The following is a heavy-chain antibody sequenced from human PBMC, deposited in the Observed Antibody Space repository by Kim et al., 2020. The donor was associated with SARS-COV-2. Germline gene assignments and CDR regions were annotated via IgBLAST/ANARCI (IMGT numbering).Heavy chain of an antibody. V-gene: IGHV4-39*01. CDR1: GGSISSSSYY. Sequence: SETLSLTCTVSGGSISSSSYYWGWIRQPPGKGLEWIGSIYYSGSTYYNPSLKSRVTISVDTSKNQFSLKLSSVTAADTAVYYCARLGYYGSGSYYNPLYYYYYGMDVWGQGTTVTVSS. D-gene: IGHD3-10*01. CDR2: IYYSGST. CDR3: ARLGYYGSGSYYNPLYYYYYGMDV. J-gene: IGHJ6*02.